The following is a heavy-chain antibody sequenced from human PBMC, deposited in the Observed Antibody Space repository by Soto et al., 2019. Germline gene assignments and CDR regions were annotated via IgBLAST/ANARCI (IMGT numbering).Heavy chain of an antibody. J-gene: IGHJ4*02. Sequence: QVQLQESGPGLVKPSETLSLTCTVSGGSISSYYWGWIRQPPGKGLEWIGYIYYGGSTNYNPSLERRVPMSVDTSTSEFSLKLSSVTAADTAVYYCARHWGFWADYWGQGTLVTVSS. V-gene: IGHV4-59*08. CDR3: ARHWGFWADY. CDR1: GGSISSYY. CDR2: IYYGGST. D-gene: IGHD3-16*01.